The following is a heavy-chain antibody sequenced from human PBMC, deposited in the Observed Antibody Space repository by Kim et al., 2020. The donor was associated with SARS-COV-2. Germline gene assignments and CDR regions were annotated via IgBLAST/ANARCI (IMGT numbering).Heavy chain of an antibody. V-gene: IGHV7-4-1*02. D-gene: IGHD6-13*01. Sequence: ASVKVSCKASGYTFTSYAMNWVRQAPGQGLEWMGWINTNTGNPTYAQGFTGRFVFSLDTSVSTAYLQISSLKAEDTAVYYCARDDSSSWYGISDPGFDYWGQGTLVTVSS. J-gene: IGHJ4*02. CDR3: ARDDSSSWYGISDPGFDY. CDR2: INTNTGNP. CDR1: GYTFTSYA.